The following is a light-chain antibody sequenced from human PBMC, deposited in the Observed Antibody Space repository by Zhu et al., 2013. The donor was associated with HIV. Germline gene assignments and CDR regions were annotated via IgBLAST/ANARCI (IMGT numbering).Light chain of an antibody. J-gene: IGKJ1*01. CDR3: QQYGNSPRT. CDR2: GAS. Sequence: ETVMTQSPATLSLSPGERATLSCRASQNVNNNFAWYQQRPGQAPRLLIYGASSRATGIPDRFSGSGSGTDFTLTITRLEPEDFAVYYCQQYGNSPRTFGQGTKVE. CDR1: QNVNNN. V-gene: IGKV3-20*01.